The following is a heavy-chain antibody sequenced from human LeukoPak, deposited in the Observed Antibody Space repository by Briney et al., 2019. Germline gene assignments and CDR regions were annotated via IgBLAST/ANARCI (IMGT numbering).Heavy chain of an antibody. D-gene: IGHD4-11*01. CDR3: ARGDPDYSSFDP. V-gene: IGHV1-69*02. J-gene: IGHJ5*02. Sequence: GASVKVSCKASGGTFSSYTISWVRQAPGQGLEWMGRIIPILGIANYAQKFQGRVTITADKSTSTAYMELSSLRSEDTAVYYCARGDPDYSSFDPWGQGTLVTVSS. CDR2: IIPILGIA. CDR1: GGTFSSYT.